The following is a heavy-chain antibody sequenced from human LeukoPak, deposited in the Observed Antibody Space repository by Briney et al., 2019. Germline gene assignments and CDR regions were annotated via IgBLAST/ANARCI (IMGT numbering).Heavy chain of an antibody. Sequence: PGGSLRLSCEASGVTFSSYAMSWVRQAPGKGLEWVSAISGSGGSTYYADSVKGRFTISRDNSKNTLYLQMNSLRAEDTAVYYCAKDHITMIVVAAFDYWGQGTLVTVSS. D-gene: IGHD3-22*01. CDR3: AKDHITMIVVAAFDY. V-gene: IGHV3-23*01. CDR1: GVTFSSYA. J-gene: IGHJ4*02. CDR2: ISGSGGST.